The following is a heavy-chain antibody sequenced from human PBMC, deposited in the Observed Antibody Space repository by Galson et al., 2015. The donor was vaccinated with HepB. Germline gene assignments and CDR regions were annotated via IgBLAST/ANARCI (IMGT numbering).Heavy chain of an antibody. D-gene: IGHD3-16*01. CDR3: ARDGGQVIPAFDI. CDR2: ISYDGSNK. CDR1: GFTFSSYA. V-gene: IGHV3-30-3*01. J-gene: IGHJ3*02. Sequence: SLRLSCAASGFTFSSYAMHWVRQAPGKGLEWVAVISYDGSNKYYADSVKGRFTISRDNSKNTLYLQMNSLRAEDTAVYYCARDGGQVIPAFDIWGQGTMVTVSS.